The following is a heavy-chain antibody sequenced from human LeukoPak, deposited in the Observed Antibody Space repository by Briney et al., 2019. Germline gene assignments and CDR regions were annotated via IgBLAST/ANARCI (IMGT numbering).Heavy chain of an antibody. CDR1: GFTFSSYS. CDR3: ARFNTGTTSPFDY. CDR2: ISSSSSYI. Sequence: GGSLRLSCAASGFTFSSYSMNWVRQAPGKGLEWVSSISSSSSYIYYADSVKGRFTISRDNAKNSLYLQMNSLRAEDTAVYYCARFNTGTTSPFDYWGQGTLVTVSS. D-gene: IGHD1-7*01. V-gene: IGHV3-21*01. J-gene: IGHJ4*02.